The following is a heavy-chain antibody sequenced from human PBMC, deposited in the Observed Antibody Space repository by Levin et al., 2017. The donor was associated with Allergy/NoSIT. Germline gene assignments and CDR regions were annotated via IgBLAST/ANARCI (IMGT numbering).Heavy chain of an antibody. J-gene: IGHJ3*02. CDR2: ISWNSASI. Sequence: PGGSLRLSCAASGFTFDDYAMHWVRQAPGKGLEWVSGISWNSASIGYADSVKGRFTISRDNAKNSLYLQMNSLRTEDTALYYCARDNIGLPDAFDIWGQGTMVIVSS. CDR3: ARDNIGLPDAFDI. CDR1: GFTFDDYA. D-gene: IGHD3-10*01. V-gene: IGHV3-9*01.